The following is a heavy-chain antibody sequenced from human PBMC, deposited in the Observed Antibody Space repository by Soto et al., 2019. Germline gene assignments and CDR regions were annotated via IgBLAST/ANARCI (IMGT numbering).Heavy chain of an antibody. CDR1: GFTFSSYA. V-gene: IGHV3-30-3*01. D-gene: IGHD2-2*01. J-gene: IGHJ4*02. CDR2: ISYDGSNK. CDR3: ARGPSSLTRFDY. Sequence: GGSLSLSCAASGFTFSSYAMHWVRQAPGKGLEWVAVISYDGSNKYYADSVKGRFTISRDNSKNTLYLQMNSLRAEDTAVYYCARGPSSLTRFDYWGQGTLVTAPQ.